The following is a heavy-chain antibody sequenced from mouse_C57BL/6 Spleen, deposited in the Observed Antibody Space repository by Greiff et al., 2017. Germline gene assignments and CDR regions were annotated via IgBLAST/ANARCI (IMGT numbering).Heavy chain of an antibody. V-gene: IGHV1-53*01. CDR2: INPSNGGT. J-gene: IGHJ3*01. CDR1: GYTFTSYW. D-gene: IGHD2-3*01. CDR3: ARREFYDGYPFAY. Sequence: QVQLQQPGTELVKPGASVKLSCKASGYTFTSYWMHWVKQRPGQGLEWIGNINPSNGGTNYNEKFKSKATLAVDKSSSTAYMQLSSLTSEGSAVYYCARREFYDGYPFAYWGQGTLVTVSA.